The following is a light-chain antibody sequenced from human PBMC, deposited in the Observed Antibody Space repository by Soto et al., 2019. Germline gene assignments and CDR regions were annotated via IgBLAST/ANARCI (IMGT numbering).Light chain of an antibody. CDR2: AAS. CDR3: QQYSNWPPLT. Sequence: EIVMTQSPVTLSVSPGDRATLSCRASQRVSSNVAWYQQKPGQAPRLLIYAASTRATGIPARFSGSGSGTKFTLTISSLQSEDFAVYYCQQYSNWPPLTFGGGTKVDI. J-gene: IGKJ4*01. CDR1: QRVSSN. V-gene: IGKV3-15*01.